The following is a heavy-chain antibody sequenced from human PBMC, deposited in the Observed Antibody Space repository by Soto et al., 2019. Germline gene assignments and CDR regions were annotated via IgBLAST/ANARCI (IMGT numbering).Heavy chain of an antibody. J-gene: IGHJ4*02. CDR3: GRQGSYSTEY. CDR1: GGSISSSNW. D-gene: IGHD1-26*01. Sequence: PSETLSLTCAVSGGSISSSNWWSWVRQPPGKGLEWIGEVVQSGNTLYSPSLRSRLTISVDKSKNQFSLNLNSLTAADTAVYYCGRQGSYSTEYWGQGTLVTVSS. V-gene: IGHV4-4*02. CDR2: VVQSGNT.